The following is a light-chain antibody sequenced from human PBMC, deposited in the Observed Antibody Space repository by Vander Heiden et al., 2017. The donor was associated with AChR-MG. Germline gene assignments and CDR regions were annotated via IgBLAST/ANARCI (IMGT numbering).Light chain of an antibody. CDR3: QSADSSGTYVV. J-gene: IGLJ2*01. V-gene: IGLV3-25*03. CDR2: KDS. Sequence: SYELPQPPPVSVSPGQTARITCSGDALPRQDAYWYQQKPGQAPVLVIYKDSERPSGIPERFSGSSSGTTVTLTISGVQAEDEADYYCQSADSSGTYVVFGGGTKLTVL. CDR1: ALPRQD.